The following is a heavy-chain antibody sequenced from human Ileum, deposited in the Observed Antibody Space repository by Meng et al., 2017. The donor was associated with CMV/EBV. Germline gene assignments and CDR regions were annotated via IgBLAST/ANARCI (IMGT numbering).Heavy chain of an antibody. V-gene: IGHV4-4*02. CDR1: GGSISRANW. CDR2: VDRGGNA. Sequence: VSGGSISRANWWTWGRQTPGKGLEWIGEVDRGGNAMYNPSLQRRLTISVDDSTNQVSLRLRSVTAADTAMYYCTTGSAYSPPGQFHQWGQGTLVTVSS. J-gene: IGHJ4*02. CDR3: TTGSAYSPPGQFHQ. D-gene: IGHD3-22*01.